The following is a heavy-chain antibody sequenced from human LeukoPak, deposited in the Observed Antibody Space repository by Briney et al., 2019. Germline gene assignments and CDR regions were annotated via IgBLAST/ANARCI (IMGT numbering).Heavy chain of an antibody. J-gene: IGHJ4*02. Sequence: GESLKISCKGSGYSFTSYWIGWVRQMPGKGLERMGITYPGDSDTRYSPSFQGQVTISADKSISTAYLQWSSLKASDTAIYYCARPTSSCSGGSCYSGFDYWGQGTLVTVSS. D-gene: IGHD2-15*01. V-gene: IGHV5-51*01. CDR3: ARPTSSCSGGSCYSGFDY. CDR2: TYPGDSDT. CDR1: GYSFTSYW.